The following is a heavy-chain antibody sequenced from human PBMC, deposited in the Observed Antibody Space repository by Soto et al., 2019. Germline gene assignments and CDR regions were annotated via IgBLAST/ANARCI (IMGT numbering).Heavy chain of an antibody. CDR3: ARCWVTGDGSNLGYIWFDP. CDR1: GFIVSGYC. V-gene: IGHV3-30*09. D-gene: IGHD7-27*01. J-gene: IGHJ5*02. Sequence: QEQVVESGGGVVQPGRSLRLSCVASGFIVSGYCIHWFRKATGKGLEWVSLISYDGTKKDYADSVKGRFAISRDTSQNTLCLQMYSLRPDDTALYYSARCWVTGDGSNLGYIWFDPWGQVFLLIVSS. CDR2: ISYDGTKK.